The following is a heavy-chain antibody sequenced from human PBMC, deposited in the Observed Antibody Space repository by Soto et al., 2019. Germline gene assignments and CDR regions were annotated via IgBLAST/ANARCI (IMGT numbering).Heavy chain of an antibody. J-gene: IGHJ5*02. Sequence: PGGSLRLSCAASGFTFSSYGMHWVRQAPGKGLEWVAVIWYDGSNKYYADSVKGRFTISRDNSKNTLYLQMNSLRAEDTAVYYCARDLQLWNNWFDPWGQGTLVTVSS. CDR3: ARDLQLWNNWFDP. V-gene: IGHV3-33*01. D-gene: IGHD5-18*01. CDR2: IWYDGSNK. CDR1: GFTFSSYG.